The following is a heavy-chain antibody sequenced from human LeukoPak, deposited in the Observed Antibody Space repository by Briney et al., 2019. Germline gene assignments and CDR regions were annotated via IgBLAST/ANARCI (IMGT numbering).Heavy chain of an antibody. J-gene: IGHJ3*02. CDR1: GGSISSSSYY. V-gene: IGHV4-39*01. CDR2: IYYSGST. Sequence: SETLSLTCTVSGGSISSSSYYWGWIRQPPGKGLEWIGSIYYSGSTYYNPSLKSRVTISVDTSKNQFSLKLSSVTAADTAVYYCARLPYYYDSSGWYHDAFDIWGQGTMVTVSS. D-gene: IGHD3-22*01. CDR3: ARLPYYYDSSGWYHDAFDI.